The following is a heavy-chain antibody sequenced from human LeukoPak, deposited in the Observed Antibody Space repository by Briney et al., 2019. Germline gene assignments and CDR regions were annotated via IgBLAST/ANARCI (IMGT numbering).Heavy chain of an antibody. CDR1: GFTFSSYA. D-gene: IGHD5-18*01. CDR2: ISYDGSNK. V-gene: IGHV3-30-3*01. Sequence: GGSLRLSCAASGFTFSSYAMHWVRQAPGKGLEWVAVISYDGSNKYYADSVKGRFTISRDNSKNTLYLQMNSLRAEDTAVYYCARDAGYNYDYWGQGTLVTVSS. J-gene: IGHJ4*02. CDR3: ARDAGYNYDY.